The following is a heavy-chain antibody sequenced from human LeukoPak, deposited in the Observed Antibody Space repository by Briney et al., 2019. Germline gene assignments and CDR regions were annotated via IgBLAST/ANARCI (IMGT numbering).Heavy chain of an antibody. CDR1: GFTFSSYG. J-gene: IGHJ2*01. Sequence: PGGSLRLSCAASGFTFSSYGMHWVRQAPGKGLEWVSSIRYDGSNTYYADSVKGRFTISRDNSKNALYLQMHSLRADDTAVYFCAKRDRIAARPPPYWYFELWGRGTLVNGSS. CDR2: IRYDGSNT. V-gene: IGHV3-30*02. D-gene: IGHD6-6*01. CDR3: AKRDRIAARPPPYWYFEL.